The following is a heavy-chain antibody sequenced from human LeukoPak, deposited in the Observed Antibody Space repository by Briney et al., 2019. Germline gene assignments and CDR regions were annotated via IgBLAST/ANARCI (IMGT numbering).Heavy chain of an antibody. CDR2: ISAYNGNT. D-gene: IGHD2-15*01. V-gene: IGHV1-18*01. CDR1: GGTFSSYA. CDR3: ARDPAATYFDY. Sequence: ASVKVSCKASGGTFSSYAISWVRQAPGQGLEWMGWISAYNGNTNYAQKLQGRVTMTTDTSTSTAYMELRSLRSDDTAVYYCARDPAATYFDYWGQGALVTVSS. J-gene: IGHJ4*02.